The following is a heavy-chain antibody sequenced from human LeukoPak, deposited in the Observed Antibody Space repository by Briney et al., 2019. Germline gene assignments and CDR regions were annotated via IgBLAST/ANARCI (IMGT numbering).Heavy chain of an antibody. Sequence: GGSLRLSCAASGFTFSSYGMHWVRQAPGQGLEWVAFIRYDGSNKYYADSVKGRLTIHRDNYKNPLHVQMNSLRAEDTAVYHCAKEDGSGDYYNPPRYWGQGTLVTVSS. D-gene: IGHD3-10*01. V-gene: IGHV3-30*02. CDR1: GFTFSSYG. CDR3: AKEDGSGDYYNPPRY. J-gene: IGHJ4*02. CDR2: IRYDGSNK.